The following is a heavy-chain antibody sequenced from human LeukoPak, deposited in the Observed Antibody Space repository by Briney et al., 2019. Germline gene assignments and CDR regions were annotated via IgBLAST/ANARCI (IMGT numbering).Heavy chain of an antibody. Sequence: ASVKVSCKASGYTFTGYYMHWVRQAPGQGLEWMGWINPNSGNTNYAQKLQGRVTMTTDTSTSTAYMELRSLRSDDTAVYYCARTTVTSGDIDYWGQGTLVTVSS. CDR3: ARTTVTSGDIDY. CDR2: INPNSGNT. D-gene: IGHD4-11*01. CDR1: GYTFTGYY. V-gene: IGHV1-18*04. J-gene: IGHJ4*02.